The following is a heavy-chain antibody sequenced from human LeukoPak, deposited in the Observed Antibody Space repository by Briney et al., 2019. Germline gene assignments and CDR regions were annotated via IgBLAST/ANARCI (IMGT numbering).Heavy chain of an antibody. V-gene: IGHV3-23*01. Sequence: PGGSLRLSCAASGFTFSSYAMSWVRQAPGKGLEWVSAISGSGGSTYYADSVKGRFTISRDNAKNTLYLQMNSLRVEDTAMYYCVKDGGGSYSTTYDYWGQGTLVTVSS. CDR1: GFTFSSYA. D-gene: IGHD1-26*01. CDR3: VKDGGGSYSTTYDY. CDR2: ISGSGGST. J-gene: IGHJ4*02.